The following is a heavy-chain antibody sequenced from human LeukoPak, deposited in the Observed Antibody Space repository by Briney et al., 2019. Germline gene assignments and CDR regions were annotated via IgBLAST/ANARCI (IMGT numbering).Heavy chain of an antibody. D-gene: IGHD1-26*01. CDR3: ARSPSIVGATAGGGY. V-gene: IGHV3-23*01. Sequence: GGSLRLSCVASGFTFSTYGMSWVRQAPGKGLEWVSAITGSGGSTYYADSVKGRFTISRDNSKNTLYLQINSLRAEDTAVYYCARSPSIVGATAGGGYWGQGTLVTVSS. CDR2: ITGSGGST. CDR1: GFTFSTYG. J-gene: IGHJ4*02.